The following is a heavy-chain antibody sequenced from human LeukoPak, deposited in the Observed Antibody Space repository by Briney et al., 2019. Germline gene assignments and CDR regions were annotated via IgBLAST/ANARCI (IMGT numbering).Heavy chain of an antibody. Sequence: GGSLRLSCAASGFTVSSNYMSWVRQAPGKGLEWVSVIYSGGSTYYADSVKGGFTISRDNSKNTLYLQMNSLRAEDTAVYYCAKLGSGWSRGLFDYWGQGTLVTVSS. CDR3: AKLGSGWSRGLFDY. J-gene: IGHJ4*02. CDR1: GFTVSSNY. D-gene: IGHD6-19*01. V-gene: IGHV3-66*04. CDR2: IYSGGST.